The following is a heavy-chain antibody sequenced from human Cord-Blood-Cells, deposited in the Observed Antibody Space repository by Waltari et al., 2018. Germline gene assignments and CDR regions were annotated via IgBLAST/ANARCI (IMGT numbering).Heavy chain of an antibody. CDR2: FDPEDGET. CDR1: GYTLTELS. D-gene: IGHD3-22*01. CDR3: ATWLGDSSGYSLDY. V-gene: IGHV1-24*01. J-gene: IGHJ4*02. Sequence: QVQLVQSGAEVKKPGASVKDSCKVSGYTLTELSMHWVRPAPGKGLEWMGGFDPEDGETIYAQKFQGRVTMTEDTSTDTAYMELSSLRSEDTAVYYCATWLGDSSGYSLDYWGQGTLVTVSS.